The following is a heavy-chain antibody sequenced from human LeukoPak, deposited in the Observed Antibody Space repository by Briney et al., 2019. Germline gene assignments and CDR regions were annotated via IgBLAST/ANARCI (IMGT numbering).Heavy chain of an antibody. CDR1: GGSISSHY. CDR3: ASSYYDFWSGQNWFDP. Sequence: SETLSLTCTVSGGSISSHYWSWIRQPPGKGLERIGYIYYSGSTNYNPSLKSRVTISVDTSKNQFSLKLSSVTAADTAVYYCASSYYDFWSGQNWFDPWGQGTLVTVSS. D-gene: IGHD3-3*01. CDR2: IYYSGST. V-gene: IGHV4-59*11. J-gene: IGHJ5*02.